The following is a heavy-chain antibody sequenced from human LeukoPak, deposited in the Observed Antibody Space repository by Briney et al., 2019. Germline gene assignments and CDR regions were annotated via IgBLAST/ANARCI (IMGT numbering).Heavy chain of an antibody. Sequence: GASVKVSCKASGYTFTGYYMYWVRQAPGQGLEWMGWISAYNGNTNYAQKLQGRVTMTTDTSTSTAYMELRSLRSDDTAVYYCARVWFGELLPPLVYFDYWGQGTLVTVSS. J-gene: IGHJ4*02. V-gene: IGHV1-18*04. CDR2: ISAYNGNT. CDR3: ARVWFGELLPPLVYFDY. CDR1: GYTFTGYY. D-gene: IGHD3-10*01.